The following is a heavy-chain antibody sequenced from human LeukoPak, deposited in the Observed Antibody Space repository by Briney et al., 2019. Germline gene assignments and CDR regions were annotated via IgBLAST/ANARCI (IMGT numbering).Heavy chain of an antibody. CDR1: GFTFNSNW. CDR2: IKQDGSEK. Sequence: LPGGSLRLSCAASGFTFNSNWMTWVRQAPGKGLEWLANIKQDGSEKYYVDSVKGRFTISRDNARNSVYLQMNSLRAEDTAVYYCARGGTRVYSPSDYWGQGALVTVSS. D-gene: IGHD5-18*01. CDR3: ARGGTRVYSPSDY. J-gene: IGHJ4*02. V-gene: IGHV3-7*01.